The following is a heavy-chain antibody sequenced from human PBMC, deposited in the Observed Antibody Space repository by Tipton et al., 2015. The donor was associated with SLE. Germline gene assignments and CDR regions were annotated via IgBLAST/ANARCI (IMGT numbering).Heavy chain of an antibody. Sequence: QVQLVQSGAEVKKPGASVKVSCKASGYTFTGYYMHWVRQAPGQGLEWMGWISAYNGNTNYAQKLQGRVTMTTDTSTSTAYMELRSLRSDDTAVYYCARDIPLGDFWSGAYFDYWGQGTLVTVSS. CDR2: ISAYNGNT. J-gene: IGHJ4*02. CDR1: GYTFTGYY. V-gene: IGHV1-18*04. CDR3: ARDIPLGDFWSGAYFDY. D-gene: IGHD3-3*01.